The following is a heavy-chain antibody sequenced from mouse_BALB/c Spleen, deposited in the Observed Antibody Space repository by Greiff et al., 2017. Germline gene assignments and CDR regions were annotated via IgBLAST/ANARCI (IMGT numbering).Heavy chain of an antibody. CDR1: GYSFTGYF. J-gene: IGHJ4*01. Sequence: VQLQQSGPELVKPGASVKISCKASGYSFTGYFMNWVMQSHGKSLEWIGRINPYNGDTFYTQKFKGKATFTVDKSSSTAHMELRSLASEDSAVYYCARGDYYGHAMEYWGQGTSVTVSS. CDR3: ARGDYYGHAMEY. D-gene: IGHD1-1*01. CDR2: INPYNGDT. V-gene: IGHV1-20*02.